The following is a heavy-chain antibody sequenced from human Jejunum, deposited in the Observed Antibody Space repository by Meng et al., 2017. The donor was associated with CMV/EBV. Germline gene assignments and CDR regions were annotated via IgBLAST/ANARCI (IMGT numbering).Heavy chain of an antibody. CDR2: INWDGSSR. CDR3: AKERGGGNYFDA. CDR1: GVSFDDYN. J-gene: IGHJ4*02. V-gene: IGHV3-43*01. D-gene: IGHD6-25*01. Sequence: AASGVSFDDYNMDWVRQAPGKGVEWVSVINWDGSSRYYADSLEGRFTISRDNSKSSLYLQMNSLRTEDTAVYFCAKERGGGNYFDAWGQGTLVTVSS.